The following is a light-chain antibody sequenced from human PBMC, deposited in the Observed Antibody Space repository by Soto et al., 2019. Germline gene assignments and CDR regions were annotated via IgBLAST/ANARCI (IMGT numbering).Light chain of an antibody. CDR3: QQYGSSPWT. CDR2: GAS. Sequence: EIVLTQSPGTLSLSPGERATLSCRASQSVSSSYLGWYQQKPGQAPRLLIYGASSRATGIPDRFSGRGSGTDFTLTISRLEREDFAVYYCQQYGSSPWTFGQGTKVEIK. CDR1: QSVSSSY. V-gene: IGKV3-20*01. J-gene: IGKJ1*01.